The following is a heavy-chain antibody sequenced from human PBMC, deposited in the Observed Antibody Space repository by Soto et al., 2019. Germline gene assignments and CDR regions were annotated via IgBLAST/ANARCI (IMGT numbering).Heavy chain of an antibody. V-gene: IGHV3-30-3*01. CDR2: ISYDGSNK. Sequence: GGSLRLSCAASGFTFSSYAMHWVRQAPGKGLEWVAVISYDGSNKYYADSVKGRFTISRGNSKNTLYLQMNSLRAEDTAVYYCARDLSVAAAGTGYYYYYYGMDVWGQGTTVTVSS. CDR1: GFTFSSYA. CDR3: ARDLSVAAAGTGYYYYYYGMDV. D-gene: IGHD6-13*01. J-gene: IGHJ6*02.